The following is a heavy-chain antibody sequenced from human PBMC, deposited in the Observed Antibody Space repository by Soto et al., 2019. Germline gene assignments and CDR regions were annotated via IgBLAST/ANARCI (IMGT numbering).Heavy chain of an antibody. J-gene: IGHJ6*02. Sequence: PSETLSLTCAVYGGSFSGYYWSWIRQPPGKGLEWIGEINHSGSTNYNPSLKSRVTISVDTSKNQFSLKLSSVTAADTAVYYCASTVNDYYYYGMDVWGQGTTVT. D-gene: IGHD4-17*01. CDR3: ASTVNDYYYYGMDV. V-gene: IGHV4-34*01. CDR2: INHSGST. CDR1: GGSFSGYY.